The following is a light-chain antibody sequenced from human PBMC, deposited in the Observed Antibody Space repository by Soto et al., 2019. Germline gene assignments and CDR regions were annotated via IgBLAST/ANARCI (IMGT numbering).Light chain of an antibody. Sequence: QSALTQPASVSGSPGQSITISCTGTSSDVGGYNYVSWYQQHPGKAPELMIYNVSNRPSGVSNRFSGSKSGNTASLTISGLQAEDEGHYYCSSFTSTNTVLFGGGTKLTVL. J-gene: IGLJ2*01. V-gene: IGLV2-14*01. CDR3: SSFTSTNTVL. CDR2: NVS. CDR1: SSDVGGYNY.